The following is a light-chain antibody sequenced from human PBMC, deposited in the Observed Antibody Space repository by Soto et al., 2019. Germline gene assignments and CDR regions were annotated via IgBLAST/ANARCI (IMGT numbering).Light chain of an antibody. CDR2: DAS. V-gene: IGKV3-11*01. CDR1: QSVSSY. J-gene: IGKJ1*01. Sequence: EIVLTQSPATLSLSPGERATLSCRASQSVSSYLAWYQQKPGQAPRRLIYDASNRATGIPARFSGSGSGTDFPLTISSLEPEDFAVYYCQQRSNWPGTFGQGTKVEIK. CDR3: QQRSNWPGT.